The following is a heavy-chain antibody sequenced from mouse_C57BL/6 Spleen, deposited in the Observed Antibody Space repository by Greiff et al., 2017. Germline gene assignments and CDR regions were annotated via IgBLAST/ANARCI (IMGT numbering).Heavy chain of an antibody. V-gene: IGHV14-4*01. J-gene: IGHJ2*01. D-gene: IGHD1-1*01. CDR3: TTDYYGTHFDY. Sequence: EVQGVESGAELVRPGASVKLSCTASGFNIEDDYMHWVKQRPEQGLEWIGWIDPENGDTEYASKFQGKATITADTSSNTAYLQLSSLTSEDTAVYYCTTDYYGTHFDYWGQGTTLTVSS. CDR1: GFNIEDDY. CDR2: IDPENGDT.